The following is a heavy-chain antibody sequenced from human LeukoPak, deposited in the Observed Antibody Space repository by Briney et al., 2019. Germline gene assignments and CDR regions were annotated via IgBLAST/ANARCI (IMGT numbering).Heavy chain of an antibody. Sequence: RPGRSLRLSCAASGFTFYDYAMHWLRHAPGKGLEWGSGISWNSNSIGYADSVKGRFTISRDNAKNSLYLQMNSLRAEDTALYYCAKDIVIGELLGKDDAFDIWGQGTMVTVSS. CDR1: GFTFYDYA. CDR2: ISWNSNSI. D-gene: IGHD1-26*01. J-gene: IGHJ3*02. V-gene: IGHV3-9*01. CDR3: AKDIVIGELLGKDDAFDI.